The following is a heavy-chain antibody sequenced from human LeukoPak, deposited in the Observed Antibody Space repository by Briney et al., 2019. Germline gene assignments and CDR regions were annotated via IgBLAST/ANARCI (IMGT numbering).Heavy chain of an antibody. CDR1: GGSISSGGYC. J-gene: IGHJ6*02. D-gene: IGHD3-3*01. Sequence: PSQTLSLTCTVSGGSISSGGYCWSWIRQHPGKGLEWIGYIYYSGSTYYNPSLKSRVTISVDTSKNQFSLKLSSVTAADTAVYYCARSTYYDFWSGYYRPYYYYYGMDVWGQGTTVTVSS. CDR3: ARSTYYDFWSGYYRPYYYYYGMDV. V-gene: IGHV4-31*03. CDR2: IYYSGST.